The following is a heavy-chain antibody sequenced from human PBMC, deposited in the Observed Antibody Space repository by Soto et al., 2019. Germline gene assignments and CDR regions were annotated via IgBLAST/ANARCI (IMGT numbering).Heavy chain of an antibody. D-gene: IGHD4-17*01. Sequence: SVKVSCKASGGTFSSYTISWVRQAPGQGLEWMGRIIPILGIANYAQKFQGRVTITADKSTSTAYMELSSLRSEDTAVYYCARDLKPRRGSTNGDYRLNYYYYYMGVWGKGTTVTVSS. CDR3: ARDLKPRRGSTNGDYRLNYYYYYMGV. V-gene: IGHV1-69*04. CDR2: IIPILGIA. CDR1: GGTFSSYT. J-gene: IGHJ6*03.